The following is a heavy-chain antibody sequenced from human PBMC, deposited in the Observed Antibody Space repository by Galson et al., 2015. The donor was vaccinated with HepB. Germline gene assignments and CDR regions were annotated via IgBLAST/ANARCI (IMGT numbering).Heavy chain of an antibody. V-gene: IGHV4-31*03. CDR1: GGSISSGGHY. Sequence: LSLTCTVSGGSISSGGHYWSWIRQHPWKGLEWIGYIYYSGNTYYNPSLKSRVTISVDTSKNQFSLNLNSVTAADTAVYYCAASVPYSSSSFDCWGRGTLVTVSS. CDR2: IYYSGNT. CDR3: AASVPYSSSSFDC. J-gene: IGHJ4*01. D-gene: IGHD6-6*01.